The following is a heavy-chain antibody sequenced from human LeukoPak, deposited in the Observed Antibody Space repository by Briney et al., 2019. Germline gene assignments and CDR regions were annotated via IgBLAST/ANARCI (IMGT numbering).Heavy chain of an antibody. Sequence: SETLSLTCTVSRGSISSFYWSWIRQPPGKGLEWIGYVFHSDTPNYNPSLNSRVTISVDTSKNQFSLRLSSVTAADTAVYYCARPFDPWGQGTLVTVSS. J-gene: IGHJ5*02. CDR1: RGSISSFY. CDR3: ARPFDP. CDR2: VFHSDTP. V-gene: IGHV4-59*08.